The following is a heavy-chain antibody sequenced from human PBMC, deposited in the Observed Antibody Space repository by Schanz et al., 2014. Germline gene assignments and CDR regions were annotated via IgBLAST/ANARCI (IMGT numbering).Heavy chain of an antibody. CDR3: AKDRWRATVMVDAFDI. J-gene: IGHJ3*02. V-gene: IGHV3-33*06. D-gene: IGHD4-4*01. CDR1: GFTFSSYA. Sequence: QVQLVESGGGVVQPGRSLRLSCAASGFTFSSYAMHWVRQAPGKGLEWVAVIWYDGSNKDYADSVKGRFTISRDNSKNMLYLQMNSLRAEDTAVYYCAKDRWRATVMVDAFDIWGQGTKVTVSS. CDR2: IWYDGSNK.